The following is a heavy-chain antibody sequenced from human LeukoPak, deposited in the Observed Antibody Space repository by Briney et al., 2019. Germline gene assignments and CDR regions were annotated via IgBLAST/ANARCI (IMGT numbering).Heavy chain of an antibody. V-gene: IGHV1-2*06. D-gene: IGHD3-3*01. CDR1: GYTFTGYY. J-gene: IGHJ5*02. CDR3: AREYYDFWSGYFSNWFDP. Sequence: APVKVSCKASGYTFTGYYMHWVRQAPGQGLEWMGRINPNSGGTNYAQKFQGRVAMTRDTSISTAYMELSRLRSDDTAVYYCAREYYDFWSGYFSNWFDPWGQGTLVTVSS. CDR2: INPNSGGT.